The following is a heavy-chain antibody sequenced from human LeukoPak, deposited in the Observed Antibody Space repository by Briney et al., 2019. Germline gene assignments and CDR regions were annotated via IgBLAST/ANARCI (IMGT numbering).Heavy chain of an antibody. J-gene: IGHJ4*02. D-gene: IGHD5-18*01. CDR2: ISWNSGDK. Sequence: GGSLRLSCAASGITFDDYAMHWVRQAPGKGLEWVSGISWNSGDKAYADSVKGRFTISRDNAKNSLYLQMNSLRAEDMALYYCAKDIGRAYSYGYSDYWGQGTLVTVSS. CDR1: GITFDDYA. V-gene: IGHV3-9*03. CDR3: AKDIGRAYSYGYSDY.